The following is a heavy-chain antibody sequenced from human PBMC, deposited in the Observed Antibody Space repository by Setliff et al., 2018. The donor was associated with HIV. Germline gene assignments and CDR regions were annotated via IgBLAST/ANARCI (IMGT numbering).Heavy chain of an antibody. CDR2: IIPIFGTT. CDR1: GGTFSSYA. Sequence: SVKVSCKASGGTFSSYAISWVRQAPRQGLEWMGKIIPIFGTTDYAQKFQGRVTMTRDTSTSTVYMELSSLRSEDTAVYYCARDADYDFWSGYPHYFDYWGQGTLVTVSS. V-gene: IGHV1-69*05. D-gene: IGHD3-3*01. CDR3: ARDADYDFWSGYPHYFDY. J-gene: IGHJ4*02.